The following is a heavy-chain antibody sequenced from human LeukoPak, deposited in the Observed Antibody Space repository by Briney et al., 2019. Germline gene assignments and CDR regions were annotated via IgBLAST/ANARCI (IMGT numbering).Heavy chain of an antibody. D-gene: IGHD3-3*01. CDR3: ASGSLWSGILGY. J-gene: IGHJ4*02. V-gene: IGHV3-7*01. Sequence: GGSLRPSCAASGFTFSSCMMTWVRQAPGKGLEWVANIKPDGGEKFYVDSVRGRFTISRDNAKNSLYLQMNSLRAEDTAVYYCASGSLWSGILGYWGQGTLVIVSS. CDR2: IKPDGGEK. CDR1: GFTFSSCM.